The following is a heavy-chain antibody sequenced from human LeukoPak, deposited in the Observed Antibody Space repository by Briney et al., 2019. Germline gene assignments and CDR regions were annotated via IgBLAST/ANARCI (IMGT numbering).Heavy chain of an antibody. D-gene: IGHD3-10*01. V-gene: IGHV3-30*02. CDR2: IRYDGSNK. J-gene: IGHJ4*02. Sequence: PGGSLRLSCAASGFTFSSYGMHWVRQAPGKGLEWVAFIRYDGSNKYYADSVKGRFTISRDNSKNTLYLQMNGLRAEDTAVYYCAKDPSPPKVWFGESTTGTNWGQGTLVTVSS. CDR1: GFTFSSYG. CDR3: AKDPSPPKVWFGESTTGTN.